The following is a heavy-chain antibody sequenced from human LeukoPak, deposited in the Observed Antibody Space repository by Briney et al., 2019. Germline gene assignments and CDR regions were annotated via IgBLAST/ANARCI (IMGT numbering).Heavy chain of an antibody. D-gene: IGHD6-19*01. CDR2: IYTSGST. CDR1: GGSISSYY. Sequence: PETLSLTCTVSGGSISSYYWSWIRQPAGKGLEWIGRIYTSGSTNYNPSLKSRVTMSVDTSKNQFSLKLSSVTAADTAVYYCARDVHIAVAGEWYFDLWGRGTLVTVSS. V-gene: IGHV4-4*07. CDR3: ARDVHIAVAGEWYFDL. J-gene: IGHJ2*01.